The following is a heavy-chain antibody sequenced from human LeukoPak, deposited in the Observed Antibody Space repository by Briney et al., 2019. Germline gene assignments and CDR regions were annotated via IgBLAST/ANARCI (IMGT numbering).Heavy chain of an antibody. CDR3: AKDREVGATTGQIDY. CDR2: ISGSGGST. CDR1: GFTFSSYA. Sequence: GGSLRLSCAASGFTFSSYAMSWVRQAPGKGLEWVSAISGSGGSTYYADSVKGRFTISRDNSKNTLYLQMNSLRAEATAVYYCAKDREVGATTGQIDYWGQGTLVTVSS. V-gene: IGHV3-23*01. D-gene: IGHD1-26*01. J-gene: IGHJ4*02.